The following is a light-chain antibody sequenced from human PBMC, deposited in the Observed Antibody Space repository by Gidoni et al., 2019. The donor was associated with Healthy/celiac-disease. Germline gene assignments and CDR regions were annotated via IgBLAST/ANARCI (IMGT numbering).Light chain of an antibody. CDR3: QQSYSTPPYT. J-gene: IGKJ2*01. CDR2: AAS. V-gene: IGKV1-39*01. CDR1: QSISSY. Sequence: DIQMTQSPSSLSASVGDRVTITCRASQSISSYLNWYQQKPGKAPKLLIYAASILQSGVPSRFSGSGSGTDFTLTISSLQPEDFATYYCQQSYSTPPYTFXQXTKLEIK.